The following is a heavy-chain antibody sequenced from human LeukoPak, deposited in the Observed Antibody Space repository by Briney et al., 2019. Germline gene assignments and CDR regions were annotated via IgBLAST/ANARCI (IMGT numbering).Heavy chain of an antibody. V-gene: IGHV4-34*01. CDR1: GGSFSGYY. D-gene: IGHD5-24*01. CDR3: ARGRDGYNP. J-gene: IGHJ4*02. CDR2: INHSGST. Sequence: SETLSLTCAVYGGSFSGYYWSWIRQPPGKGLEWIGEINHSGSTNYNPSLKSRVTISVDTSKNHFSLKLSSVTAADTAVYYCARGRDGYNPWGQGTLVTVSS.